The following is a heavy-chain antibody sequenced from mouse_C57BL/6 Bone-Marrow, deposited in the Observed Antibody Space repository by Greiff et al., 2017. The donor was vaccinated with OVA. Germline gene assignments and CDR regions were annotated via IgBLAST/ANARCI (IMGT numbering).Heavy chain of an antibody. CDR3: TGGPYYFDY. CDR1: GFTFSNYW. V-gene: IGHV6-3*01. Sequence: EVQLQQSGGGLVQPGGSMKLSCVASGFTFSNYWMNWVRQSPEKGLEWVAQIRLKSDNYATNYAGPVKGRFTISRDDSKSSVYLQMNNLRAEDTGIYYCTGGPYYFDYWGQGTTLTVSS. CDR2: IRLKSDNYAT. J-gene: IGHJ2*01.